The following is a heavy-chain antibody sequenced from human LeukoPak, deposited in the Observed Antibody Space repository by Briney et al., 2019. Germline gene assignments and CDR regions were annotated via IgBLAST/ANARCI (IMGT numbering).Heavy chain of an antibody. V-gene: IGHV3-21*04. Sequence: GGSLRLSCAGSGFTFSSYSMNWVRQAPGKGLECVSSISSSSSYIYYADSVKGRFTISRDNARNSLYLQMNNLRVEDTAVYYCARGYTNYGYVFDIWGQGTMVTVSS. CDR2: ISSSSSYI. CDR3: ARGYTNYGYVFDI. D-gene: IGHD4-11*01. J-gene: IGHJ3*02. CDR1: GFTFSSYS.